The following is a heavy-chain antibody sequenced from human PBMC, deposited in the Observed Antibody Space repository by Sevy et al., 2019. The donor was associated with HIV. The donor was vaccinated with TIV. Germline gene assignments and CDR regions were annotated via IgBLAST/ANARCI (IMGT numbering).Heavy chain of an antibody. J-gene: IGHJ4*02. D-gene: IGHD1-26*01. CDR2: INPNSGGT. CDR1: GYTFTGYY. Sequence: ASVKVSCKASGYTFTGYYMHWVRQAPGQGLAWMGWINPNSGGTNYAQKFQGRVTMTRDTSISTAYMELSRLRSDDTAVYYCARFDVGAGAYYFDYWGQGTLVTVSS. CDR3: ARFDVGAGAYYFDY. V-gene: IGHV1-2*02.